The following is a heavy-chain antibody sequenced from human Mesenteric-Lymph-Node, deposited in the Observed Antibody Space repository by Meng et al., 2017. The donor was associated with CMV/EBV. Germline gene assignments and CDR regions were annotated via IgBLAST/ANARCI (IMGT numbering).Heavy chain of an antibody. Sequence: LRLSCVASGFSFSTSAMYWVRQAPGKGLGWVSVIYSGAGATYYADSVKGRFTVSRDHSKNTLYLQMNSLRVEDTAVYYCVKGAIGGDYWGQGTLVTVSS. V-gene: IGHV3-23*03. CDR1: GFSFSTSA. CDR2: IYSGAGAT. D-gene: IGHD3-10*01. J-gene: IGHJ4*02. CDR3: VKGAIGGDY.